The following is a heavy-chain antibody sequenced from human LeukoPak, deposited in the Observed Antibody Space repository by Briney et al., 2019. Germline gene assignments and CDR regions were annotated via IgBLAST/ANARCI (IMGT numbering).Heavy chain of an antibody. CDR3: ARGAAGYDFWSGYPPKDY. J-gene: IGHJ4*02. CDR1: GYTFTDYY. CDR2: INPNSGGT. Sequence: GASVKVSCKSSGYTFTDYYVHWVRQAPGQGLEWMGWINPNSGGTNFAQKFQGRVTMTRDTSVSTAYMELSRLRSDDTAVYYCARGAAGYDFWSGYPPKDYWGQGTLVTVSS. V-gene: IGHV1-2*02. D-gene: IGHD3-3*01.